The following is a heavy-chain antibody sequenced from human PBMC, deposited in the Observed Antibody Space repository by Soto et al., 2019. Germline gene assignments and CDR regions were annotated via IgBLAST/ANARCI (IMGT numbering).Heavy chain of an antibody. CDR1: GFTFSSYW. V-gene: IGHV3-74*01. CDR2: INSDGSST. D-gene: IGHD1-7*01. CDR3: ASVLGNYDYFDY. J-gene: IGHJ4*02. Sequence: EVQLVESGGGLVQPGGSLRLSCAASGFTFSSYWMHWVRQAPGKGLVWVSRINSDGSSTSYADSVKGRFTISRDNAKNTLYLQMNSLRAEDTAVYYCASVLGNYDYFDYWGQGTLVTVSS.